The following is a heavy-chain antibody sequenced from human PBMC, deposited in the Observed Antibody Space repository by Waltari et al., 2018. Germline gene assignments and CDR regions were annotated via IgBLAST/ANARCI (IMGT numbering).Heavy chain of an antibody. CDR3: ARGGQYSSGWNWYFDL. CDR1: GGSFSGYY. Sequence: QVQLQQWGAGLLKPSETLSLTCAVYGGSFSGYYWTWIRQPPGKGLAWIGEINHRGSTDYCPSLKSRVTISVDTSKNQFSLKLTSVTAADTAVYYCARGGQYSSGWNWYFDLWGRGTLVTVSS. D-gene: IGHD6-19*01. CDR2: INHRGST. V-gene: IGHV4-34*01. J-gene: IGHJ2*01.